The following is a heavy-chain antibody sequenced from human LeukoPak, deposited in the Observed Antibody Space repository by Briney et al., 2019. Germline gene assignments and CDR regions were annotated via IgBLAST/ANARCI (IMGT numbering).Heavy chain of an antibody. Sequence: GASVNVSCTASGYTFTSYGISWVRQAPGQGLEWMGWISAYNGNTNYAQKLQGRVTMTTDTSTSTAYMELRSLRSDDTAVYYCARDGCSSTSCYEGGFDPWGQGTLVTVSS. D-gene: IGHD2-2*01. CDR2: ISAYNGNT. J-gene: IGHJ5*02. CDR1: GYTFTSYG. CDR3: ARDGCSSTSCYEGGFDP. V-gene: IGHV1-18*01.